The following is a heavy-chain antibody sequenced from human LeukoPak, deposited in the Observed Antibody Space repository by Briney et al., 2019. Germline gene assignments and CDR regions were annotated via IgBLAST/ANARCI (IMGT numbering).Heavy chain of an antibody. Sequence: SETLSLTCTVSGASINNNFWTWIRQPPGKGLEWIGYIYSSGSANYNPSLKSRVIISGDTSKNQISLNLTSVTAADTALYFCARHHDYYDSWGHGTLVTVSS. CDR3: ARHHDYYDS. V-gene: IGHV4-59*08. CDR1: GASINNNF. J-gene: IGHJ4*01. CDR2: IYSSGSA. D-gene: IGHD3-22*01.